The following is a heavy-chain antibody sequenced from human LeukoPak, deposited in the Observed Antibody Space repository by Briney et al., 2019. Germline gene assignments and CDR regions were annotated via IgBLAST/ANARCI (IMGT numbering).Heavy chain of an antibody. D-gene: IGHD3-3*01. V-gene: IGHV4-4*02. J-gene: IGHJ3*02. CDR3: ARRLRYDFWSGYYRPYDAFDI. CDR2: IYHSGST. Sequence: SGTLSLTCAVSGGSISSSNWWNWVRQPPGKGLEWIGEIYHSGSTNYNSSLKSRVTISIDKSKNQFSLKLSSVTAADTAVYYCARRLRYDFWSGYYRPYDAFDIWGQGTMVTVSS. CDR1: GGSISSSNW.